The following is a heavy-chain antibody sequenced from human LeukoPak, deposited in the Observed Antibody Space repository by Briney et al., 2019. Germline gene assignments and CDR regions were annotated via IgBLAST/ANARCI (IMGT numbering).Heavy chain of an antibody. J-gene: IGHJ4*02. CDR1: GYTFTGYY. V-gene: IGHV1-8*03. Sequence: ASVMVSCKASGYTFTGYYMHWVRQAPGQGLEWMGWMNPNSGNTGYAQKFQGRVTITRNTSISTAYMELSSLRSEDTAVYYCARGDSTPQYWGQGTLVTVSS. D-gene: IGHD2-15*01. CDR3: ARGDSTPQY. CDR2: MNPNSGNT.